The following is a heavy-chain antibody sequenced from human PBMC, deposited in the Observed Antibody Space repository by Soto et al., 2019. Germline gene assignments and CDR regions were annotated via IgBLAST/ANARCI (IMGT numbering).Heavy chain of an antibody. CDR2: IVVGSGNT. J-gene: IGHJ6*02. CDR1: GFTFTSSA. Sequence: SVKVSCKASGFTFTSSAVQWVRQARGQRLEWIGWIVVGSGNTNYAQKFQERVTITRDMSTSTAYMELSSLRSEDTAVYYCAAAPLLRYCSSTSCYSAGGMDVWGQGPTVTVSS. D-gene: IGHD2-2*01. V-gene: IGHV1-58*01. CDR3: AAAPLLRYCSSTSCYSAGGMDV.